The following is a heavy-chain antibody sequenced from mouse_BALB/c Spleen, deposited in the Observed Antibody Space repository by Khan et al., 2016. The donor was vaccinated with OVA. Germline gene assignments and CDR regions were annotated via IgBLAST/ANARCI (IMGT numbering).Heavy chain of an antibody. CDR2: IDPANGNT. CDR1: GFNIKDTY. CDR3: ARWDWYFDV. V-gene: IGHV14-3*02. Sequence: VRLQQSGAELVKPGASVKLSCTASGFNIKDTYMHWVKQRPEQGLEWIGRIDPANGNTKYDPKFQGMAIITADTSPNTAYLQLSGLASEDTAVYYCARWDWYFDVWGAGTTVTVSS. J-gene: IGHJ1*01.